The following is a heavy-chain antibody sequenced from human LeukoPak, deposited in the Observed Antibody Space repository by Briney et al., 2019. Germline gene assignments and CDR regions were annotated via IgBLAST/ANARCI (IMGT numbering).Heavy chain of an antibody. Sequence: SETLSLTCTVSGGSISSGGYYWSWIRQPPGKGLEWIGYIYHSGSTYYNPSLKSRVTISVDRSKNQFSLKLSSVTAADTAVYYCARHPDYYDSSGYHYWGQGTLVTVSS. D-gene: IGHD3-22*01. CDR1: GGSISSGGYY. V-gene: IGHV4-30-2*01. J-gene: IGHJ4*02. CDR2: IYHSGST. CDR3: ARHPDYYDSSGYHY.